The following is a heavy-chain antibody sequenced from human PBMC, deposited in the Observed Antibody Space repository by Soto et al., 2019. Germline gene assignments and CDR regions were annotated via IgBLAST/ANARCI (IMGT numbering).Heavy chain of an antibody. D-gene: IGHD2-15*01. CDR3: ARTVLPGYCSGGSCSNFDY. CDR1: GFTFSSYS. V-gene: IGHV3-48*01. Sequence: GGSLRLSCAASGFTFSSYSMNWVRQAPGKGLEWVSYISSSSSTIYYADSVKGRFTISRDNDKNSLYLQMNSLRAEDTAVYYCARTVLPGYCSGGSCSNFDYWGQGTLVTVSS. CDR2: ISSSSSTI. J-gene: IGHJ4*02.